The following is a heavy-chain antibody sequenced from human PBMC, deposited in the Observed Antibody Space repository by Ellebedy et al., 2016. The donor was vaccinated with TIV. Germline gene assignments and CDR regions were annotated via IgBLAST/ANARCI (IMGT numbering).Heavy chain of an antibody. CDR3: ASIRFDY. V-gene: IGHV3-74*01. Sequence: GESLKISXVASGFTFSTYWMHWVRQAPGKGLVWVSRINEDGSATYYADSVKGRFTISRDNAKNTLYLQMNNLRVEDTAVYYCASIRFDYWGQGTLVTVSS. CDR2: INEDGSAT. CDR1: GFTFSTYW. J-gene: IGHJ4*02.